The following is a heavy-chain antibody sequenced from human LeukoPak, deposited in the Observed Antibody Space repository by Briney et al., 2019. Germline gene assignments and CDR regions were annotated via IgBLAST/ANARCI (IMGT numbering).Heavy chain of an antibody. CDR2: INPSGGST. D-gene: IGHD1-26*01. V-gene: IGHV1-46*01. J-gene: IGHJ4*02. CDR1: GYTFTSYY. Sequence: GASVKVSCKASGYTFTSYYMHWVRQAPGQGLEWMGIINPSGGSTSYAQKFQGRVTMTRDVSTSTVYMELNSLRAEDTAVYYCARDVLVGAANDYWGQGTLVTVSS. CDR3: ARDVLVGAANDY.